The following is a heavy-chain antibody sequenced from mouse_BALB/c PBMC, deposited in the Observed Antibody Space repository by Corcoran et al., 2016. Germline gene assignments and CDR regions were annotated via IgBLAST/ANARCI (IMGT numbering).Heavy chain of an antibody. CDR2: IDPENGNT. CDR1: GFNIKDYY. D-gene: IGHD2-4*01. V-gene: IGHV14-1*02. CDR3: ATMITYYSDY. Sequence: EVQLQQSGAELVRPGALVKSSCKASGFNIKDYYMHWVKQRPEQGLEWIGWIDPENGNTIYDPKFQGKASITADTSSNTAYLKLSSLTSEDTAVYYCATMITYYSDYWCQGTTLTVSS. J-gene: IGHJ2*01.